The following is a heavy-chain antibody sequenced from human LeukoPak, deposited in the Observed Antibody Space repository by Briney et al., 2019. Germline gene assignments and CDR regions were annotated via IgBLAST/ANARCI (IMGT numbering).Heavy chain of an antibody. Sequence: GGSLRLSCAASGFTFSSYGMHWLRQAPDKGLEGVAVIWYDGSNKYYADSVKGRFTISRDNSKNTLYLQMNSLRAEDTAVYYCARDGVAKGWDRFDYWGQGTLVTVSS. CDR2: IWYDGSNK. J-gene: IGHJ4*02. D-gene: IGHD6-19*01. V-gene: IGHV3-33*01. CDR1: GFTFSSYG. CDR3: ARDGVAKGWDRFDY.